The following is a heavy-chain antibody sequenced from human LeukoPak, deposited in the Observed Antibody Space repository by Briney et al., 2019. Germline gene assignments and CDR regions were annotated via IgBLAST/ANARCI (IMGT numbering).Heavy chain of an antibody. CDR1: GGTFSSYA. V-gene: IGHV1-69*04. D-gene: IGHD2-15*01. CDR2: IIPILGIA. Sequence: SVKVSCKASGGTFSSYAISWVRQAPGQGLEWMGKIIPILGIANYAQKFQGRATITADKTTSTAYMELSSLRSEDTAVYYCARDIVVVVAATPYYYYGMDFWGQGTTVTVSS. J-gene: IGHJ6*02. CDR3: ARDIVVVVAATPYYYYGMDF.